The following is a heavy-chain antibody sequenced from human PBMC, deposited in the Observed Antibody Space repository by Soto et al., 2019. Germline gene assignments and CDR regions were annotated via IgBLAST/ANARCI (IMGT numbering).Heavy chain of an antibody. V-gene: IGHV4-59*08. CDR1: SGPDRSHN. D-gene: IGHD4-17*01. CDR2: VYYTGDT. CDR3: VRQGIDYLHGLVDV. Sequence: QVQLQQSGPRLVKPSETLSLTCTVSSGPDRSHNWGWIRQPPGRGLEWIGYVYYTGDTAYNPSLRGRATIAADTSTNDISLTLNAVTAADTAVYYWVRQGIDYLHGLVDVWGQGTTVSVSS. J-gene: IGHJ6*02.